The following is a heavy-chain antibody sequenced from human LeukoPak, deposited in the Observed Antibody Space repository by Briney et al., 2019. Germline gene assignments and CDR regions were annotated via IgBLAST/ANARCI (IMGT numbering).Heavy chain of an antibody. J-gene: IGHJ4*02. Sequence: GGSLRLSCAASKLTFSHYWMSWVRQAPGKGLEWVSAISGSGGSTYYADSVKGRFTISRDNSKNTLYLQMNSLRAEDTAVYYCAKDRRFSVTVFDYWGQGTLVTVSS. V-gene: IGHV3-23*01. CDR2: ISGSGGST. D-gene: IGHD4-11*01. CDR3: AKDRRFSVTVFDY. CDR1: KLTFSHYW.